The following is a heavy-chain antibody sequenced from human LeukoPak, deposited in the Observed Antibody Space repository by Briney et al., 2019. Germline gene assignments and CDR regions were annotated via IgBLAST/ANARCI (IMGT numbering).Heavy chain of an antibody. Sequence: SETLSLTCTVSGDSVSGYYGSWIRQPPGKGLEWIGYFYTSANTNYNPPLKSRVTMSVDTSKNQFSLKLSSVTAADTAVYYCARGLRDEERHYGYYYMDVWGKGTTVTVSS. CDR2: FYTSANT. V-gene: IGHV4-4*09. CDR3: ARGLRDEERHYGYYYMDV. CDR1: GDSVSGYY. J-gene: IGHJ6*03. D-gene: IGHD3-22*01.